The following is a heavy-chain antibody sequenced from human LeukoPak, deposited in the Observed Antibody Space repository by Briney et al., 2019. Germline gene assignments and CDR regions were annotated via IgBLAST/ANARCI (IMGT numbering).Heavy chain of an antibody. CDR1: GGSISSGSYY. Sequence: PSETLSLTCTVSGGSISSGSYYWSWIRQPAGKGLEWIGRIYTSGSTNYNPSLKSRVTISVDTSKNQFSLKLSSVTAADTAVYYCASQEKVVKNDYYYYMDVWGKGTTVTVSS. D-gene: IGHD4-23*01. J-gene: IGHJ6*03. CDR2: IYTSGST. V-gene: IGHV4-61*02. CDR3: ASQEKVVKNDYYYYMDV.